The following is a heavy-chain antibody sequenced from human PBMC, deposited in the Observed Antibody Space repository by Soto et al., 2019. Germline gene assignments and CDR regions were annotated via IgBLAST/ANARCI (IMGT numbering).Heavy chain of an antibody. Sequence: EVQLVESGGGLVQPGGSLRLSCAASGFTFSSYCMSWVRQAPGKGLEWVANIKQEGSEKYYVDSVKGRFTISRDNAKNALYLQMNSMRAEDTAVYYCARAYGELCNYYYMDVWGKGTTVTVSS. CDR2: IKQEGSEK. D-gene: IGHD4-17*01. CDR3: ARAYGELCNYYYMDV. CDR1: GFTFSSYC. J-gene: IGHJ6*03. V-gene: IGHV3-7*04.